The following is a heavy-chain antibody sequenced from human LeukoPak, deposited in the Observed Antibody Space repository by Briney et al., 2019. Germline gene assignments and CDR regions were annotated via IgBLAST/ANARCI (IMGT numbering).Heavy chain of an antibody. D-gene: IGHD4-11*01. CDR3: ARVGPTTVPDAFDI. J-gene: IGHJ3*02. V-gene: IGHV4-30-4*01. CDR1: GGSISSGDYY. CDR2: IYYSGST. Sequence: SETLSLTCTVSGGSISSGDYYWSWIRQPPGKGLEWIGYIYYSGSTYYNPSLKSRVTISVDTSKNQFSLKLSSVTAADTAVYYCARVGPTTVPDAFDIWGQGTTVTVSS.